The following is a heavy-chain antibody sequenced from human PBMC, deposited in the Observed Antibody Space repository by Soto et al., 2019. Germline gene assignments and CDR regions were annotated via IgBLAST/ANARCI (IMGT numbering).Heavy chain of an antibody. J-gene: IGHJ4*02. D-gene: IGHD4-17*01. CDR2: ISYDGSNK. Sequence: GGSLRLSCAAPVFTFSSYGMHLVRQSPGKGLEWVAVISYDGSNKYYADSVKGRFTISRDNSKNTLYLQMNSLRAEDTAVYYCAKDDYGEYFEYWGQGTMVTVSS. CDR1: VFTFSSYG. CDR3: AKDDYGEYFEY. V-gene: IGHV3-30*18.